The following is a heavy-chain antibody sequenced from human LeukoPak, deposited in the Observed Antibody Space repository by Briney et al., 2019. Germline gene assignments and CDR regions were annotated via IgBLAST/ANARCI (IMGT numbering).Heavy chain of an antibody. V-gene: IGHV5-51*01. J-gene: IGHJ3*02. Sequence: GESLKISCKGSGYSFTSYWIGWVRQMPGKGLEWMGIIYPGDSDTRYSPSFQGQVTISADKSISTAYLQWSSLKASDTAMYYCARSVMTTVTPCLWDAFDIWGQGTMVTVSS. D-gene: IGHD4-17*01. CDR3: ARSVMTTVTPCLWDAFDI. CDR1: GYSFTSYW. CDR2: IYPGDSDT.